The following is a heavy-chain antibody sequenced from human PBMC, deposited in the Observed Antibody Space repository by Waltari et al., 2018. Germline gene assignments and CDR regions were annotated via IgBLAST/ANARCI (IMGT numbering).Heavy chain of an antibody. D-gene: IGHD1-26*01. J-gene: IGHJ4*02. CDR2: VDHGGRA. CDR3: ARGNGGYSD. V-gene: IGHV4-34*02. CDR1: GGSFSGYY. Sequence: QVQLQQWGAGLLKPSETLSLTCGVSGGSFSGYYWGWIRQPPGKGLGWIGEVDHGGRATYHPALKSRVTRSVDTSSNQFSLKMISVTAADTAVYYCARGNGGYSDWGPGALVAVSS.